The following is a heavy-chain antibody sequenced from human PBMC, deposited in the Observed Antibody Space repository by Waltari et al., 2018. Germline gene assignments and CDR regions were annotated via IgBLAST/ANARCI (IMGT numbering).Heavy chain of an antibody. CDR1: GVSLSSNWHY. CDR3: ATYIGASIGTAAFDV. V-gene: IGHV4-39*01. Sequence: HLQLQESGPGLLTPSEHLSHTCNVPGVSLSSNWHYRVWIRQPPGQGLEWIGTLSYSGATYSSPSLKSRVTISGDTSRNQLSLILGSVTAADTAVYYCATYIGASIGTAAFDVWGQGTMVTVSA. CDR2: LSYSGAT. D-gene: IGHD5-12*01. J-gene: IGHJ3*01.